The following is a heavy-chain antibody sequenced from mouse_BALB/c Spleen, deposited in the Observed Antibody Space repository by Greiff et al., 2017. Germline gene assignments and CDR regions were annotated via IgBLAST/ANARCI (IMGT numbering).Heavy chain of an antibody. CDR3: ARQPFDY. CDR2: ISSGGSYT. CDR1: GFTFSSYA. Sequence: EVQGVESGGGLVKPGGSLKLSCAASGFTFSSYAMSWVRQTPEKRLEWVATISSGGSYTYYPDSVKGRFTISRDNAKNTLYLQMSSLRSEDTAMYYCARQPFDYWGQGTTLTVSS. J-gene: IGHJ2*01. V-gene: IGHV5-9-3*01.